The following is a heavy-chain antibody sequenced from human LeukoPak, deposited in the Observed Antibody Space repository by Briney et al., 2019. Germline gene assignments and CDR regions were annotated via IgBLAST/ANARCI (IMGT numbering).Heavy chain of an antibody. CDR3: AKRSEDIVVVPAAMGNLDY. CDR2: ISGSGGNT. J-gene: IGHJ4*02. D-gene: IGHD2-2*01. CDR1: GFTFSSYA. Sequence: GGSLRLSCAASGFTFSSYAMSWVRQAPGKGLEWVSAISGSGGNTYYADSVKGRFTISRDNSKNTLYLQMNSLRAEDTAVYYCAKRSEDIVVVPAAMGNLDYWGQGTLVTVSS. V-gene: IGHV3-23*01.